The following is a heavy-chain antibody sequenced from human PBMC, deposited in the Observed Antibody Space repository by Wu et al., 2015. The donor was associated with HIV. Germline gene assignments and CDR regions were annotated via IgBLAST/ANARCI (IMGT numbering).Heavy chain of an antibody. V-gene: IGHV1-2*02. Sequence: QVHLVQSGPEVKKPGASVKVSCKASGYSLSAYYMHWVRQAPGQGLEWMGWLHPSNGDTKYAPSFQGRVTMTLDTSINTAYMELNRLRSDDTAVYYCAGYSSGYNWLRYWGQGTLVTVSS. CDR3: AGYSSGYNWLRY. CDR1: GYSLSAYY. D-gene: IGHD6-19*01. J-gene: IGHJ4*02. CDR2: LHPSNGDT.